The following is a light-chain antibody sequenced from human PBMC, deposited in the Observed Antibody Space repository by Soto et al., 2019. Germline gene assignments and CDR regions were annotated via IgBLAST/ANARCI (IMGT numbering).Light chain of an antibody. CDR2: DND. J-gene: IGLJ2*01. CDR3: ETWDNSLSVVL. CDR1: SSNIGNNY. Sequence: QSVLTQPPSVSAAPGQKVTISCSGTSSNIGNNYVSWYQQLPGTAPKLLIYDNDKRPSGIPDRFSGSKSGTSATLGITGLQTGDEADYYCETWDNSLSVVLFGGGTKLTVL. V-gene: IGLV1-51*01.